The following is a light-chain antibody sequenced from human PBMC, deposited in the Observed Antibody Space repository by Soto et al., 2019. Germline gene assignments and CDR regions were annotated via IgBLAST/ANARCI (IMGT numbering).Light chain of an antibody. CDR2: GAS. CDR3: QQPHSFPLT. V-gene: IGKV1-12*01. Sequence: DIQMPQSPSSVSASIGDRVSVSCRASQGISTRLAWYQQKPGKAPKLLIHGASTLQGGVPSRFSGSGSATDFTLTINSLQTDDFATYFCQQPHSFPLTFGGGTKVESK. CDR1: QGISTR. J-gene: IGKJ4*02.